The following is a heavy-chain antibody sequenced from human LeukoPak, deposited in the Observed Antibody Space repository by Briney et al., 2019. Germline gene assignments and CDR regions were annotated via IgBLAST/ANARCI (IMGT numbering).Heavy chain of an antibody. Sequence: SETLSLTCTVSGGSISSGGYYWSWIRQHPGKGLEWIGYIYYSGSTYYNPSLKSRVTISVDTSKNQFSLKLSSVTAADTAVYYCARSTYYYYGMDVWGQGTTVTVSS. CDR2: IYYSGST. V-gene: IGHV4-31*03. CDR1: GGSISSGGYY. J-gene: IGHJ6*02. CDR3: ARSTYYYYGMDV.